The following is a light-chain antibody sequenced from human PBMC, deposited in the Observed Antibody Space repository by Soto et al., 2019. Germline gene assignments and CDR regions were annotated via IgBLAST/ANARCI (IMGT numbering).Light chain of an antibody. CDR1: ENLAYSDGHTY. V-gene: IGKV2-30*01. J-gene: IGKJ2*01. CDR2: KVS. CDR3: MQGTYWPYT. Sequence: DVVMTQSPLSLPVTLGQPAPISCRSSENLAYSDGHTYLSWFQQRPGQSPRRLIYKVSNRDSGVPDRFSGSASGTTFTLKISRVEAEDIGVYYCMQGTYWPYTFGQGTKLETK.